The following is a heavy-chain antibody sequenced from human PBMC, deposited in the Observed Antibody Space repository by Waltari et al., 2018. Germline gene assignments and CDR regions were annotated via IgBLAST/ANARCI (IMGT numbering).Heavy chain of an antibody. V-gene: IGHV1-69*05. Sequence: QVRLVQSGAEVKRPGSSVKVSCMSSEGFFSRLGVGWVRQAPGQGLVWMGGINPIFGSAKKAQMFQDRFTITTDESATVVYLELTRLTSDDTAVYYCARGDYGDPPDAFDVWGPGTAVTVSS. CDR3: ARGDYGDPPDAFDV. D-gene: IGHD4-17*01. CDR1: EGFFSRLG. J-gene: IGHJ3*01. CDR2: INPIFGSA.